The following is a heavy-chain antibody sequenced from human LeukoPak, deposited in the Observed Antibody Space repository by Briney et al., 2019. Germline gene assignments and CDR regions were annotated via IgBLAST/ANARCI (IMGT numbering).Heavy chain of an antibody. CDR1: GFTFSNYW. Sequence: PGGSLRLSCVVSGFTFSNYWMSWVRQAPWKGLEWVANIKQDESEKYYVDSVKGRFTISRDNAKNSLYLQMNSLRAEDTAVYYCARGSAVTANNFDFWGQGTLVTVSS. CDR3: ARGSAVTANNFDF. J-gene: IGHJ4*02. V-gene: IGHV3-7*01. D-gene: IGHD4-11*01. CDR2: IKQDESEK.